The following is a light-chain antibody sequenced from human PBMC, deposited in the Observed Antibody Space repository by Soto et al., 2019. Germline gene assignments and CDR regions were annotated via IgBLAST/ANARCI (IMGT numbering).Light chain of an antibody. V-gene: IGKV1-33*01. CDR3: HQYDNLPGT. Sequence: DIQMTQSPSSLSASVGDRVTITCQASQDISNSLNWYQQKPGKAPKLLIYDASNLETGVPSRFSGSGSGTDFTFTISSLQPEDIATYYCHQYDNLPGTFGQGTKLEI. J-gene: IGKJ2*01. CDR1: QDISNS. CDR2: DAS.